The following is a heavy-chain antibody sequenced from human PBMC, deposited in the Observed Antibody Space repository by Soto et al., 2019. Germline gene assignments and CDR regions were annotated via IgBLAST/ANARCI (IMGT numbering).Heavy chain of an antibody. Sequence: QVQLVESGGGVVQPGRSLRLSCAASGFTFSSYGMHWVRQAPGKGLEWVAVIWYDGSNKYYADSVKGRFTISRDNSKNTLYLQMNSLRAEDTAVYYCAREGRDSSGWQNYYCYGMDVWGQGTTVTVSS. D-gene: IGHD6-19*01. J-gene: IGHJ6*02. CDR3: AREGRDSSGWQNYYCYGMDV. CDR2: IWYDGSNK. V-gene: IGHV3-33*01. CDR1: GFTFSSYG.